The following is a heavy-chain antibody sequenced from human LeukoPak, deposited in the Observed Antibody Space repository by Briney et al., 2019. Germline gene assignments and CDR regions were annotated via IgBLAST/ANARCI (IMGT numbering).Heavy chain of an antibody. D-gene: IGHD3-3*01. CDR1: GYTLTELS. J-gene: IGHJ4*02. Sequence: VASVKVSCKVSGYTLTELSMHWVRQAPGKGLEWMGGFDPEDGETIYAQKFQGRVTMTEDTSTDTAYMELSSLRSEDTAVYYCATGAGFPLPFLRVSWPSSKGPFDYWGQGTLVTVSS. CDR3: ATGAGFPLPFLRVSWPSSKGPFDY. V-gene: IGHV1-24*01. CDR2: FDPEDGET.